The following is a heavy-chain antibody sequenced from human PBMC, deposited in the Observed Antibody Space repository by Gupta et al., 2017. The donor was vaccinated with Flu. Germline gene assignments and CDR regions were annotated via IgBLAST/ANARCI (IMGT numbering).Heavy chain of an antibody. CDR3: AKDQPYDFWSGLGY. D-gene: IGHD3-3*01. Sequence: QVQLVESGGGVVQPGRSLRLSCAASGFTFSRYGMHWVRQAPGKGLEWVAVISYDGSNKYYADSVRGRYTISRDNSKNTLYLQMNSLRAEDTAVYYCAKDQPYDFWSGLGYWGQGTLVTVSS. CDR1: GFTFSRYG. CDR2: ISYDGSNK. V-gene: IGHV3-30*18. J-gene: IGHJ4*02.